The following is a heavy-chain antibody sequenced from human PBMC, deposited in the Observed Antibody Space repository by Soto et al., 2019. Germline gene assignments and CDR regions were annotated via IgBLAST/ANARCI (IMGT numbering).Heavy chain of an antibody. CDR1: GFTFSSCA. J-gene: IGHJ4*02. Sequence: GGSLRLSCAASGFTFSSCAMSWVRQAPGKGLEWVSAISGSGGSTYYADSVKGRFTISRDNSKNTLYLQMNSLRAEDTAVYYCAKALRSPRYYDSSGYEWGQGTRVTVSS. CDR3: AKALRSPRYYDSSGYE. V-gene: IGHV3-23*01. CDR2: ISGSGGST. D-gene: IGHD3-22*01.